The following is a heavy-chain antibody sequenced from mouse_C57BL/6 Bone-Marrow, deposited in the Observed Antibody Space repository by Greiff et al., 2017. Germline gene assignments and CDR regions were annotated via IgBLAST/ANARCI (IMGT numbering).Heavy chain of an antibody. CDR2: ISNLAYSI. Sequence: EVQGVESGGGLVQPGGSLKLSCAASGFTFSDYGMAWVRQAPRKGPEWVAFISNLAYSIYYADTVTGRFTISRENAKNTLYLEMSSLRSEDTAMYYCARQNWYYAMDYWGQGTSVTVSS. V-gene: IGHV5-15*01. J-gene: IGHJ4*01. D-gene: IGHD4-1*01. CDR1: GFTFSDYG. CDR3: ARQNWYYAMDY.